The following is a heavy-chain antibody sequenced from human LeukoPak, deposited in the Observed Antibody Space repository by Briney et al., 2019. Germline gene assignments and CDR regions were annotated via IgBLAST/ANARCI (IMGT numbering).Heavy chain of an antibody. CDR3: ALLAVASDFDY. V-gene: IGHV3-48*03. CDR1: GFPFSFYE. Sequence: PGGSLRLSCAVSGFPFSFYEMNWVRQAPGKGLEWVSNIGSSGTTTHYADSVKGRFSISRDNAKNSLYLRMNSLRVEHTAVYYCALLAVASDFDYWGQGALVTVSS. CDR2: IGSSGTTT. D-gene: IGHD6-19*01. J-gene: IGHJ4*02.